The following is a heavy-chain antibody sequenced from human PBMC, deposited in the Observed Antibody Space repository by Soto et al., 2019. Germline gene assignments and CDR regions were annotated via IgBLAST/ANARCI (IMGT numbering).Heavy chain of an antibody. CDR1: GFPFSSYA. V-gene: IGHV3-23*01. Sequence: GGSLRLSCAASGFPFSSYAMSWVRQAPGKGLEWVSAISGSGGSTYYADSVKGRFTISRDNSKNTMYLQMNSLRAEDTAVYYCVQVPRPRLDYLFGSVYWGQGSLVTVSS. J-gene: IGHJ4*02. D-gene: IGHD3-10*01. CDR3: VQVPRPRLDYLFGSVY. CDR2: ISGSGGST.